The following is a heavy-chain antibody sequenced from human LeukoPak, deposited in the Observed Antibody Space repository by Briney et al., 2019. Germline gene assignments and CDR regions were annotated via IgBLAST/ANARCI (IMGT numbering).Heavy chain of an antibody. CDR2: INHSGSI. J-gene: IGHJ4*02. CDR1: GGSFSGYY. V-gene: IGHV4-34*01. D-gene: IGHD3-10*01. CDR3: AREGLWFGELDY. Sequence: SETLSLTCAVYGGSFSGYYWSWIRQPPGKGLEWIGEINHSGSINYNPSLKSRVTISVDTSKNQFSLKLSSVTAADTAVYYCAREGLWFGELDYWGQGTLVTVSS.